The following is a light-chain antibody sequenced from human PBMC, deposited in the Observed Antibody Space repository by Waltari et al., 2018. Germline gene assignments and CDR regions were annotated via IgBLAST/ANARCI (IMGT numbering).Light chain of an antibody. CDR1: SNNVGYQG. J-gene: IGLJ2*01. Sequence: QAGLTQPPSVSKGLGQTATLTCTGNSNNVGYQGAAWLQQFQGPPPKPLSSRNNNRPSGISERLYLSRSGNTAALTITGLQPEDEGDYYCSAWDSSLKVVVFGGGTKLTVL. CDR3: SAWDSSLKVVV. V-gene: IGLV10-54*01. CDR2: RNN.